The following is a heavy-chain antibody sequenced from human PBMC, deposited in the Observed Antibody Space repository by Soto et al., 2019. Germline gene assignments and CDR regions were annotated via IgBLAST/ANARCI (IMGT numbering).Heavy chain of an antibody. CDR2: ISGSGGST. CDR1: GFTFSSYA. D-gene: IGHD3-22*01. V-gene: IGHV3-23*01. Sequence: GGSLRLSCAASGFTFSSYAMSWVRQAPGKGLEWVSAISGSGGSTYYADSVKGRFTISRDNSKNTLYLQMNSLRAEDTAVYYCAKVGDYDDSSGYYYVEDYYYGMDVWGQGTTVTVSS. J-gene: IGHJ6*02. CDR3: AKVGDYDDSSGYYYVEDYYYGMDV.